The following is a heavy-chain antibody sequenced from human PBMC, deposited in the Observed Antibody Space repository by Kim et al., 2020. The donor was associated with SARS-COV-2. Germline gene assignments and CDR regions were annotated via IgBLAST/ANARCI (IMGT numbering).Heavy chain of an antibody. V-gene: IGHV3-33*01. CDR1: GFTFSSYG. J-gene: IGHJ4*02. CDR3: ASATGVITSYFDS. D-gene: IGHD3-22*01. CDR2: IWYDGSNK. Sequence: GGSLRLSCAASGFTFSSYGMHWVRQAPGKGLEWVAVIWYDGSNKYYADSVKGRFTISRDNSKNTLYLQMNSLRAEDTAVYYCASATGVITSYFDSWGQGTLVTVSS.